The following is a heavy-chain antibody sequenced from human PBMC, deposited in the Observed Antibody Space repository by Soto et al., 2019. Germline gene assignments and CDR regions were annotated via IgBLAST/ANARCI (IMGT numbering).Heavy chain of an antibody. CDR2: IDPSDSYT. CDR3: ARRDGIAAMRGSYDY. J-gene: IGHJ4*02. V-gene: IGHV5-10-1*03. D-gene: IGHD6-13*01. Sequence: EVQLVQSGAEVKKPGESLRISCKGSGYSFTSYWISWVRQMPGKGLEWMGRIDPSDSYTNYSPSFQGHVTISADKSISTAYLQWSSLKASDTAMYYCARRDGIAAMRGSYDYWGQGTLVTVSS. CDR1: GYSFTSYW.